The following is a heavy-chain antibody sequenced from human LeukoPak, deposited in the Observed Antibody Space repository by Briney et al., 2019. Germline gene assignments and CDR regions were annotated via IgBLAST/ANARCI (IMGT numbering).Heavy chain of an antibody. J-gene: IGHJ4*02. CDR2: IWYDGSNK. CDR1: GFIFMNYA. D-gene: IGHD2-15*01. V-gene: IGHV3-33*01. Sequence: GKSLGLSCAASGFIFMNYAMHWVRQAPGKGLEWVALIWYDGSNKYYADSVKGRFTISRDNSNNTLYLQMNSLRAEDTAVYYCARGVVVVGDGSSCPIDYWGQGTLVTVSS. CDR3: ARGVVVVGDGSSCPIDY.